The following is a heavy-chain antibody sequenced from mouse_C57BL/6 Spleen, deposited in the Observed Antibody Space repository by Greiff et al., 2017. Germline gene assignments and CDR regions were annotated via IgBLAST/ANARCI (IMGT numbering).Heavy chain of an antibody. CDR2: IHPNSGST. D-gene: IGHD2-4*01. CDR3: ARSADYDGDYAMDY. J-gene: IGHJ4*01. V-gene: IGHV1-64*01. CDR1: GYTFTSYW. Sequence: QVQLQQPGAELVKPGASVKLSCKASGYTFTSYWMHWVKQRPGQGLEWIGMIHPNSGSTNYNEKFKSKATLTVDKSSSTAYMQLSSLTSEDSAVYYGARSADYDGDYAMDYWGQGTSVTVSS.